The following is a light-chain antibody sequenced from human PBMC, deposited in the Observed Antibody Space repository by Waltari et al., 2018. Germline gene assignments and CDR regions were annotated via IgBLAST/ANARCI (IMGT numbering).Light chain of an antibody. CDR3: SSHANTYNFAHVV. J-gene: IGLJ2*01. CDR2: EVT. V-gene: IGLV2-23*02. CDR1: SSDIGTYNY. Sequence: QSALTQPASVSGSPGQSLTIPCTGTSSDIGTYNYVSWYQQLPGKAPKMMIYEVTKRPSGVSYRFSVSKSGNTASLTISGLRAEDEADYYCSSHANTYNFAHVVFGGGTKLTVL.